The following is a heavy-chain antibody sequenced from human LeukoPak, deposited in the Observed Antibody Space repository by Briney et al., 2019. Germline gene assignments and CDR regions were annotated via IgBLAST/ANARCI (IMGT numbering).Heavy chain of an antibody. CDR2: IKQDGSEK. CDR3: ARDLYDSSGYSDY. V-gene: IGHV3-7*01. CDR1: GFTFSSYW. D-gene: IGHD3-22*01. J-gene: IGHJ4*02. Sequence: GGSLRLSRAASGFTFSSYWMSWVRQAPGKGLEWVANIKQDGSEKYYVDSVKGRFTISRDNAKNSLYLQMNSLRAEDTAVYYCARDLYDSSGYSDYWGQGTLVTVSS.